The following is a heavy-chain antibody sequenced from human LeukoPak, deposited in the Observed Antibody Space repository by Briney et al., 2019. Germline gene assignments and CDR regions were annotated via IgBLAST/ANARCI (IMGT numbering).Heavy chain of an antibody. CDR2: IYYSGST. J-gene: IGHJ4*02. D-gene: IGHD7-27*01. CDR3: ATHKANWDTRFDY. CDR1: GGSINSYY. Sequence: SETLSLTCTVSGGSINSYYWSWIRQPPGKGPEWIGWIYYSGSTNYNPSLKSRVTISVDTSKNQFSLKLSSVTAADTAFYYCATHKANWDTRFDYWGQGTLVTVSS. V-gene: IGHV4-59*08.